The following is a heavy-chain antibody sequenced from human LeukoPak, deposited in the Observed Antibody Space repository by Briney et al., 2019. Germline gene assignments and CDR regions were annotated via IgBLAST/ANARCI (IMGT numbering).Heavy chain of an antibody. V-gene: IGHV4-59*01. CDR1: GGSFEHYF. J-gene: IGHJ4*02. CDR2: VYYTGSS. CDR3: ASHRRSHGAEY. Sequence: PSETLSLTCTVSGGSFEHYFWSWIRQPPGKGLEFLGYVYYTGSSDYSPSLKSRLTISADTAKNQFSLKLRSVTAAGTAVYYCASHRRSHGAEYWGQGTLVTVSS. D-gene: IGHD5-18*01.